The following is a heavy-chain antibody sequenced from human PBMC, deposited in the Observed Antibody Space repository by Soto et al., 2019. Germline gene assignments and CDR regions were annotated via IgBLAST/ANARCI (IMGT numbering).Heavy chain of an antibody. V-gene: IGHV4-59*10. CDR1: GASITSYY. CDR2: VYARGAT. CDR3: ARSSGDDFFYYGMDV. Sequence: PSETLSVICSVSGASITSYYWSWIRQSAGEGLQWIGRVYARGATNYNPSLKSRVTISGDTSKNQFSLKLTSVTAADTAVYYCARSSGDDFFYYGMDVWGHVTTVPVSS. J-gene: IGHJ6*02. D-gene: IGHD4-17*01.